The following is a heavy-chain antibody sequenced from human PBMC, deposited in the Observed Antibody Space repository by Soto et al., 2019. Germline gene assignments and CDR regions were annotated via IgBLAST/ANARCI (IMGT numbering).Heavy chain of an antibody. CDR2: ISTKGSTI. D-gene: IGHD3-10*01. Sequence: EVQLVESGGALVLPGGSLRLSCAASGLNFSSHEMNWVRQAPGKGLEWVSYISTKGSTIYYADSVKGRFTISRDNANNSLFLQMTSLRAEDTAVYYCAKAAGNVVRGLYGMDVWGQGTTVTVSS. CDR3: AKAAGNVVRGLYGMDV. J-gene: IGHJ6*02. V-gene: IGHV3-48*03. CDR1: GLNFSSHE.